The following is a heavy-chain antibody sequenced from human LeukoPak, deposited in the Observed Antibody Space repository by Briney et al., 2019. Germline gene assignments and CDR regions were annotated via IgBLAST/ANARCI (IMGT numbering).Heavy chain of an antibody. J-gene: IGHJ4*02. V-gene: IGHV1-18*01. CDR2: ISAYNGNT. Sequence: ASVKVSCKASDYTFTSYGISWVRQAPGQGLEWMGWISAYNGNTNYAQNLQGRVTMTTDTSTSTAYMELRSLRSDDTAVYYCARDRHYDSSGEGLSGYWGQGTLVTVSS. CDR1: DYTFTSYG. D-gene: IGHD3-22*01. CDR3: ARDRHYDSSGEGLSGY.